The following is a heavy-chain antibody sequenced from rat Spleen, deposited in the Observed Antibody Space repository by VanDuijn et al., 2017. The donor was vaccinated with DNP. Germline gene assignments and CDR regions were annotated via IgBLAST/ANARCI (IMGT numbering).Heavy chain of an antibody. Sequence: EVQLQESGPGLVKPSQSLSLTCSVTGHSITNSYRWNWIRKFPGNKLEWMGYINSAGNTRYNPSLNSRLSITRDTSKNQFFLQVNSVTTEDTATYYCASTQFSGDVNWFAYWGQGTLVTVSS. V-gene: IGHV3-3*01. D-gene: IGHD1-1*01. CDR2: INSAGNT. CDR1: GHSITNSYR. J-gene: IGHJ3*01. CDR3: ASTQFSGDVNWFAY.